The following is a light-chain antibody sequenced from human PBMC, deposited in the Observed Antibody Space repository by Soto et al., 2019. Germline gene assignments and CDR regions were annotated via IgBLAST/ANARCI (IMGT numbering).Light chain of an antibody. J-gene: IGLJ3*02. CDR3: QTWGTGLLV. CDR1: SGHSSYA. Sequence: QSVLTQSPSASASLGASVKLTCTLSSGHSSYAIAWHQQQPEKGPRYLMKLNSDGSHSKGDGIPDRFSGSSSGAERYLTISSLQSEDEADYYCQTWGTGLLVFGGCTKLTVL. CDR2: LNSDGSH. V-gene: IGLV4-69*01.